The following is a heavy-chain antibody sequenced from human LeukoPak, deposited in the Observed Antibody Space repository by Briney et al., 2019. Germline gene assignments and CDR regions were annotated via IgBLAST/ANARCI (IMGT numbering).Heavy chain of an antibody. J-gene: IGHJ4*02. Sequence: GASVKVSCKASGYTFTSYGISWVRQAPGQGLEWMGWISAYNGNTNYAQKFQGRVTMTRDTSTSTVYMELSSLRSEDTAVYYCARERYFVDYWGQGTLVTVSS. CDR3: ARERYFVDY. V-gene: IGHV1-18*01. CDR2: ISAYNGNT. CDR1: GYTFTSYG. D-gene: IGHD3-9*01.